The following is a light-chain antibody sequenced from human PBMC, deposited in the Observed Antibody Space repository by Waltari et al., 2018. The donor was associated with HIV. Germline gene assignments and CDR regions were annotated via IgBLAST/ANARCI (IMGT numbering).Light chain of an antibody. CDR1: QSILYSSQNQNF. V-gene: IGKV4-1*01. Sequence: DIVMTQSPDSLAVSLGERATINCKSSQSILYSSQNQNFLAWYQQKPGQPPKLFISWASTRESGVPDRFSGSGSGTNVTLTISSLQADDVAVYYCQQYYNTPQTFGQGTKVEIK. J-gene: IGKJ1*01. CDR3: QQYYNTPQT. CDR2: WAS.